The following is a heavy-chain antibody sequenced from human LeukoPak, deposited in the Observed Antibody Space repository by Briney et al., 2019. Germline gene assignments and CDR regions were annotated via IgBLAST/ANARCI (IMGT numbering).Heavy chain of an antibody. D-gene: IGHD6-19*01. CDR1: GFTFGSCW. J-gene: IGHJ4*02. V-gene: IGHV3-33*08. Sequence: GGSLRLSCAASGFTFGSCWMNWVRQTPGKGLEWVAVIWYDGSNKYYADSVKGRFTISRDNSKNTLYLQMNSLRAEDTAVYYCARTVAFDYWGQGTLVTVSS. CDR2: IWYDGSNK. CDR3: ARTVAFDY.